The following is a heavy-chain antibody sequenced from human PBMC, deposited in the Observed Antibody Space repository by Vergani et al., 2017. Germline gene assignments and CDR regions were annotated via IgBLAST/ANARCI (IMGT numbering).Heavy chain of an antibody. CDR2: VKSDGKSA. V-gene: IGHV3-74*03. D-gene: IGHD2-21*02. CDR3: ARARCGGACFMSNWLDT. Sequence: EVQLVESGGGLVQPGGSLRLSCAASGFTLGQYWMHWVRQTPGTGLEWVSRVKSDGKSAMYADSVKGRFTISRDNSKNTLYLEMKSLRVEDTAVYYCARARCGGACFMSNWLDTWGQGTLVSVSS. CDR1: GFTLGQYW. J-gene: IGHJ5*02.